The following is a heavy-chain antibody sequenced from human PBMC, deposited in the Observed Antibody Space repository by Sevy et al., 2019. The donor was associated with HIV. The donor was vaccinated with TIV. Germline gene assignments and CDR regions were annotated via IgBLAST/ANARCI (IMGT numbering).Heavy chain of an antibody. Sequence: SETLSLTCAVHGGSFSGYYWNWIRQPPGKGLEWIGEINHSGSTNYNPSLKSRVAISVDTSKNQFSLKLSSVTAADTAVYYCARSPPIVVVPGAPSWFDPWGQGTLVTVSS. J-gene: IGHJ5*02. D-gene: IGHD2-2*01. CDR3: ARSPPIVVVPGAPSWFDP. CDR1: GGSFSGYY. V-gene: IGHV4-34*01. CDR2: INHSGST.